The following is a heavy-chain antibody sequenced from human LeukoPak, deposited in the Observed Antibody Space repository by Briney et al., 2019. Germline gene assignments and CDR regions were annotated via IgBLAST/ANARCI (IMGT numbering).Heavy chain of an antibody. CDR2: INPNSGGT. Sequence: ASVKVSCKASGYTFTGYCMHWVRQAPGQGLEWMGWINPNSGGTNYAQKFQGRVTMTRDTSISTAYMELRSLRSDDTAVYYCARLGFRYSSRYFDSWGQGTLVTVSS. J-gene: IGHJ4*02. D-gene: IGHD6-13*01. V-gene: IGHV1-2*02. CDR3: ARLGFRYSSRYFDS. CDR1: GYTFTGYC.